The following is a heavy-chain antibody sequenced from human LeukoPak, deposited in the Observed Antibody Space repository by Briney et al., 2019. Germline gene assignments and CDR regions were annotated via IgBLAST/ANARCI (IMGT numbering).Heavy chain of an antibody. CDR2: INPNSGGT. CDR1: GYTFTGYY. Sequence: ASVKVSCKASGYTFTGYYMHRVRQAPGQGLEWMGWINPNSGGTNYAQKFQGRVTMTRDTSISTAYMELSRLRSDDAAVYYCARDGNVVVPAVFSGWGQGTLVTVSS. D-gene: IGHD2-2*01. J-gene: IGHJ4*02. CDR3: ARDGNVVVPAVFSG. V-gene: IGHV1-2*02.